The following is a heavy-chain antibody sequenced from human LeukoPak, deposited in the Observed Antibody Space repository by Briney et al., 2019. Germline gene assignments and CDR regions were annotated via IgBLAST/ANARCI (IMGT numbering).Heavy chain of an antibody. J-gene: IGHJ3*02. D-gene: IGHD2-15*01. CDR3: ARWRGVAGAFDI. V-gene: IGHV4-31*03. CDR1: GGSISSGGYY. CDR2: IYYSGST. Sequence: PSETLSLTCTVSGGSISSGGYYWSWIRQHPGKGLEWIGYIYYSGSTYYNPSLKSRVTISVDTSKNQFSLKLSSVTAADTAVYYCARWRGVAGAFDIWGQGTMVTVSS.